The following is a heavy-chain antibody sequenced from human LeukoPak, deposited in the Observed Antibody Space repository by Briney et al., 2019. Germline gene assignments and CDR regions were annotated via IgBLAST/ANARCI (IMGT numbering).Heavy chain of an antibody. V-gene: IGHV4-39*01. CDR3: ANMRSRMGSYATY. CDR2: IYYSGSS. J-gene: IGHJ4*02. CDR1: GGSLHTSSYY. D-gene: IGHD3-16*01. Sequence: SQTLSLTCTVSGGSLHTSSYYWGWIRQPPGKGLEWIGSIYYSGSSYYNPSLKSRVTISLDTSKNQCSLKLSSVTAADTALYYCANMRSRMGSYATYWGQGTLVTVSS.